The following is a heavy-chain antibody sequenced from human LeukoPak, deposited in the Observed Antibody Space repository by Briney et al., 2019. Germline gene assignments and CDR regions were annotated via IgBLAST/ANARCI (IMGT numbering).Heavy chain of an antibody. CDR3: ARGRSYGFDFDS. CDR1: GVSINTCCYY. J-gene: IGHJ4*02. V-gene: IGHV4-61*01. CDR2: KYYSGST. D-gene: IGHD5-18*01. Sequence: SETLSLTCDVSGVSINTCCYYWTWIRQPPGKGLEWIGFKYYSGSTRYNSSLRSRLTISLDSSKNQFSLRLTSVTAADTAVYYCARGRSYGFDFDSWGPGTLVIVSS.